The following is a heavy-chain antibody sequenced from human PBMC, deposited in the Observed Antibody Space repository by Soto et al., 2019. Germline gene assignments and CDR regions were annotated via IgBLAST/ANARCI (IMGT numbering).Heavy chain of an antibody. CDR2: IKQDGGET. CDR1: GFTSGNYW. CDR3: AREKPSGYYNFDY. Sequence: GGSLRLSCAASGFTSGNYWMGWVRQAPGKGLEWVANIKQDGGETYYADSVKGRFTISRDNAKNSLYLQMNSLRAEDTAVYYCAREKPSGYYNFDYWGQGTLVTVSS. D-gene: IGHD3-3*01. V-gene: IGHV3-7*01. J-gene: IGHJ4*02.